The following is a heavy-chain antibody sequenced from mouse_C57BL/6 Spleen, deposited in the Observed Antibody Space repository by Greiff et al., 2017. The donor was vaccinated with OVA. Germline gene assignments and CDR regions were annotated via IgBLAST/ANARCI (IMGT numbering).Heavy chain of an antibody. Sequence: VKLMESGAELVRPGASVTLSCKASGYTFTDYEMHWVKQTPVHGLEWIGAIDPETGGTAYNQKFKGKAILTADKSSSTAYMELRSLTSEDSAVYYCTRGPLLLWGQGTTLTVSS. J-gene: IGHJ2*01. CDR3: TRGPLLL. D-gene: IGHD2-1*01. CDR2: IDPETGGT. CDR1: GYTFTDYE. V-gene: IGHV1-15*01.